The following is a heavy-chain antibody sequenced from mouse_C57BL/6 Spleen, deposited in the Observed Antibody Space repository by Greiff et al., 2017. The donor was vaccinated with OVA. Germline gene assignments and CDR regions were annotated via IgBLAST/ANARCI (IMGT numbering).Heavy chain of an antibody. J-gene: IGHJ2*01. D-gene: IGHD3-2*02. V-gene: IGHV1-15*01. CDR1: GYTFTDYE. Sequence: QVQLQQSGAELVRPGASVTLSCKASGYTFTDYEMHWVKQTPVHGLEWIGAIDPETGGTAYNQKFKGKARLTADKSSSTAYMELRSLTSEDSAVYYCTREAQAYYFDYWGQGTTLTVSS. CDR2: IDPETGGT. CDR3: TREAQAYYFDY.